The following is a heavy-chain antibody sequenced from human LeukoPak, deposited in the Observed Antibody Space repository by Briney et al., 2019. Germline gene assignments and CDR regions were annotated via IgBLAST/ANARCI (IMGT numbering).Heavy chain of an antibody. D-gene: IGHD1-1*01. CDR3: AKVGDNWDFDY. Sequence: GGSLRLSCAASGFTFSSYSMNWVRQAPGKGLEWVSYIGSSSSTIYYGDSVKGRFTISRDNSKNTLFLQMNSLRAEDTAVYYCAKVGDNWDFDYWGQGTLVTVSS. J-gene: IGHJ4*02. CDR2: IGSSSSTI. CDR1: GFTFSSYS. V-gene: IGHV3-48*01.